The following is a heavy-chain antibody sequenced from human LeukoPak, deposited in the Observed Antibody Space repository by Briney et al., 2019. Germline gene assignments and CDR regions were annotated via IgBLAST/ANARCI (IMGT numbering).Heavy chain of an antibody. D-gene: IGHD6-6*01. Sequence: PGGSLRLSCAASGFPFSGYGMHWVRQAPGKGLEWVANIKQDGSQKYYVDSVKGRFTISRDNAKNSLYLQMNSLRAEDTAVYYCARDLVRSDYWGQGTLVTVSS. CDR3: ARDLVRSDY. CDR1: GFPFSGYG. V-gene: IGHV3-7*01. J-gene: IGHJ4*02. CDR2: IKQDGSQK.